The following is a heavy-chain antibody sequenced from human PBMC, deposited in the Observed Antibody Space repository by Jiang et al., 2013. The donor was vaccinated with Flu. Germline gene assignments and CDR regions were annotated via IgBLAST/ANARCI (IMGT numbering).Heavy chain of an antibody. V-gene: IGHV4-4*02. D-gene: IGHD4-17*01. CDR1: GGSISSSNW. CDR3: ATQGDYGDYVADYYYGMDV. Sequence: KPSGTLSLTCAVSGGSISSSNWWSWVRQPPGKGLEWIGEIYHSGSTNYNPSLKSRVTISVDKSKNQFSLKLSSVTAADTAVYYCATQGDYGDYVADYYYGMDVWGQGTTVTVSS. CDR2: IYHSGST. J-gene: IGHJ6*02.